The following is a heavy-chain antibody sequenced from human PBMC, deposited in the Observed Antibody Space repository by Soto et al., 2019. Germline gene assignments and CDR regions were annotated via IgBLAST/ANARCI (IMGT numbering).Heavy chain of an antibody. Sequence: PSETLSLTCAVYGESFSDFYWSWIRQPPGKGLEWIGYIYYSGSTNYNPSLKSRVTISVDTSKNQFSLKLSSVTAADTAVYYCARLAFEYCSSTSCPEGWFDPWGQGTLVTVSS. CDR3: ARLAFEYCSSTSCPEGWFDP. V-gene: IGHV4-59*08. CDR1: GESFSDFY. CDR2: IYYSGST. D-gene: IGHD2-2*01. J-gene: IGHJ5*02.